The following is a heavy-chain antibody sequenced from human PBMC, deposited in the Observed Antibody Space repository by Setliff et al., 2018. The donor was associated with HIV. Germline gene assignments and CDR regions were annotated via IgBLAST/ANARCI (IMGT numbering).Heavy chain of an antibody. CDR2: INHRGST. J-gene: IGHJ6*03. D-gene: IGHD3-10*01. V-gene: IGHV4-34*01. Sequence: PSETLSLTCALYGWSFRGYFWIWIRQPPGKGLEWIGEINHRGSTNYNSSLKSRVTIGVDTSKNQISLNLSAVTAADTAVYYCARGSVFWDRGNHYQYMDVWATGTTVTVSS. CDR1: GWSFRGYF. CDR3: ARGSVFWDRGNHYQYMDV.